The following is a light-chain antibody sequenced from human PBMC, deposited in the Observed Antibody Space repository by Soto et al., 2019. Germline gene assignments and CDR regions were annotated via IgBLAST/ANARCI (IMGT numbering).Light chain of an antibody. CDR3: QVFSIYPRGT. Sequence: DIQLTQSPSFLSASVGDRVTITCRASQGIGNYLAWYQQQTGKAPKLLIYAASTLQSGVPSRFSGSGSGAEFTLTISNLQPEDFATYYCQVFSIYPRGTFGPGTKVDIK. CDR2: AAS. J-gene: IGKJ3*01. V-gene: IGKV1-9*01. CDR1: QGIGNY.